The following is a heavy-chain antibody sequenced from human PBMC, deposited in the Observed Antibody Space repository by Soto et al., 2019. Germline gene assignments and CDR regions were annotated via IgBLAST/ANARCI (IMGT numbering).Heavy chain of an antibody. J-gene: IGHJ3*02. CDR2: IFYSGGT. D-gene: IGHD3-22*01. Sequence: QVQLQESGPGLVKPSQTLSLTCDVSGVSVTTGGFYWSWIRQRPGEGLECVGYIFYSGGTYYNPSLARRRTISLDPSKNQFSLQLSALAAADTGVYYGSRFTRDHDSGGDYRRHAFVIWGQGTRVIVSS. V-gene: IGHV4-31*11. CDR1: GVSVTTGGFY. CDR3: SRFTRDHDSGGDYRRHAFVI.